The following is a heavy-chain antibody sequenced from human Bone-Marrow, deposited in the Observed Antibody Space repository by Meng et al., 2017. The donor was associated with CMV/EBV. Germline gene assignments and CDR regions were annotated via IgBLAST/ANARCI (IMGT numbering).Heavy chain of an antibody. V-gene: IGHV3-21*01. D-gene: IGHD2-2*01. CDR2: ISSSSSYI. Sequence: GESLKISCGASGFTFRSYNMIWVRQAPGKGLEWVSSISSSSSYIYYADSVKGRFTISRDNAKNSLYLQMNSLRAEDTAVYYCARIPVPAAEWGDYWGQGTLVTVSS. CDR3: ARIPVPAAEWGDY. CDR1: GFTFRSYN. J-gene: IGHJ4*02.